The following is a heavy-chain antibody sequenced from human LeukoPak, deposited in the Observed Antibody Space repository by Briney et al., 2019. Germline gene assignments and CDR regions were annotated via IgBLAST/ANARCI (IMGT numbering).Heavy chain of an antibody. CDR2: ISADGRST. D-gene: IGHD3-9*01. CDR3: AKEHILTGYSDF. CDR1: GFTFSSYA. V-gene: IGHV3-23*01. Sequence: GGSLRLSCAASGFTFSSYAMSWVRQAPGKGLEWVSPISADGRSTYYADSVQGRFTISRDNSKNTLYLQMNSLRAEDTAVYYCAKEHILTGYSDFWGQGTLVTASS. J-gene: IGHJ4*02.